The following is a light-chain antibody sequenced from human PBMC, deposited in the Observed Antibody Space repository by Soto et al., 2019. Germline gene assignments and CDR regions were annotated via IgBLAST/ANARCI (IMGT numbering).Light chain of an antibody. CDR1: QSVSSN. CDR3: QQYNNWPPGT. V-gene: IGKV3-15*01. J-gene: IGKJ1*01. Sequence: EIVMTQSPATLSVSPGERATLSCRASQSVSSNLAWYQQKPGQAPRLLIYGASTRATGIPARFSGSGSGTEYTLTISSRQSEDFAVYYYQQYNNWPPGTFGQGTKVEIK. CDR2: GAS.